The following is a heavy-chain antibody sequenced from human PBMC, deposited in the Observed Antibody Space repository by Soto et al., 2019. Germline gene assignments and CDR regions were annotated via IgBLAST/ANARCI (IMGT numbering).Heavy chain of an antibody. Sequence: EVQLVESGGGLVQPGGSLRLSCAASGFTVSNNYMSWVRQAPGKGLEWVSVIYSGGSTYYADSVKGEFTISRDNSKITLQIQVNSMRAEDTAVYYCARDVGVWGRGTTVTVSS. V-gene: IGHV3-66*01. CDR2: IYSGGST. CDR3: ARDVGV. J-gene: IGHJ6*04. CDR1: GFTVSNNY.